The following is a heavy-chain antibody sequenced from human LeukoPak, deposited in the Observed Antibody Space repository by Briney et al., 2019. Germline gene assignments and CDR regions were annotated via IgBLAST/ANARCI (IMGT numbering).Heavy chain of an antibody. CDR3: ARDPGRSSSWSSGRFAP. V-gene: IGHV4-39*07. CDR1: GRSLRRSSFY. J-gene: IGHJ5*02. CDR2: IHYTGNT. D-gene: IGHD6-13*01. Sequence: SETLSLTCAVSGRSLRRSSFYWGWIRQPPGKGLEWIGSIHYTGNTYYNPSLRSRVTISVDTSKNQFSLKLNSVTAADTAVYFCARDPGRSSSWSSGRFAPWGQGTLVTVSS.